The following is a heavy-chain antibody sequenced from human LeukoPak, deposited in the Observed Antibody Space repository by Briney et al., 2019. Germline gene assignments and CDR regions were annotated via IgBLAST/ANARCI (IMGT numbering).Heavy chain of an antibody. Sequence: PSQTLSLTCAIAGDSVSSNSAAWNWIRQSPSRGLEWLGRTYYRSKWYNDYAVSVKSRITINPDTSKNQFSLQLNSVTPEDTAVYYCASQRHLLERHDAFDIWGQGTMVTVSS. CDR3: ASQRHLLERHDAFDI. D-gene: IGHD1-26*01. CDR1: GDSVSSNSAA. V-gene: IGHV6-1*01. J-gene: IGHJ3*02. CDR2: TYYRSKWYN.